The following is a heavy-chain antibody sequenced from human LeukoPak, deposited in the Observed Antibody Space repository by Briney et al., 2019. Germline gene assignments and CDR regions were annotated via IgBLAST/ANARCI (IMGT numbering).Heavy chain of an antibody. CDR1: GGTFSSYA. D-gene: IGHD5-24*01. Sequence: SVNVSCKASGGTFSSYAISWVRQAPGQGLEWMGGIIPIFGTANYAQKFQGRVTITADESTSTAYMELSGLRSEDTAVYYCARQRRRDGYNPYYFDYWGQGTLVTVSS. V-gene: IGHV1-69*13. CDR2: IIPIFGTA. CDR3: ARQRRRDGYNPYYFDY. J-gene: IGHJ4*02.